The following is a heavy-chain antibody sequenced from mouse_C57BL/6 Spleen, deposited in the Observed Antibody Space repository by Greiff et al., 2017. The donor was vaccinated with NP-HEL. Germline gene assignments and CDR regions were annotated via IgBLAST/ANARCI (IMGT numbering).Heavy chain of an antibody. V-gene: IGHV1-61*01. CDR3: AREDSSGSWFAY. J-gene: IGHJ3*01. CDR2: IYPSDSET. Sequence: VQLQQPGAELVRPGSSVKLSCKASGYTFTSYWMDWVKQRPGQGLEWIGNIYPSDSETHYNQKFKDKATFTVDKSSSTAYMQLSSLTSEDSAVYYCAREDSSGSWFAYWGQGTLVTVSA. CDR1: GYTFTSYW. D-gene: IGHD3-2*02.